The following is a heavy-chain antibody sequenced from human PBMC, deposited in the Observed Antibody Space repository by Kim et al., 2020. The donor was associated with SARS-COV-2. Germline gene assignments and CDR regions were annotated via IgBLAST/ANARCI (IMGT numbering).Heavy chain of an antibody. V-gene: IGHV3-23*01. CDR2: VDGGGNT. Sequence: GGSLRLSCAASGFIFKNNGIYWVRQAPGKGLEWISAVDGGGNTYYADSVKGRFTIYRDNSKNTVDLQMNALRAEDTGVYFCARGYSNGYFDYWGQGPLVTVSS. CDR1: GFIFKNNG. CDR3: ARGYSNGYFDY. D-gene: IGHD4-4*01. J-gene: IGHJ4*02.